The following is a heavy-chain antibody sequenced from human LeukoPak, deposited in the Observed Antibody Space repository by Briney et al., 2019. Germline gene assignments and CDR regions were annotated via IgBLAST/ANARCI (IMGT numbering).Heavy chain of an antibody. CDR2: IKEDGSDK. Sequence: TGGSLRLSCTASGFTFRNYWMSWVRQAPGKGLECVAHIKEDGSDKNYVDSVKGRFTISRDNAKSPLYLQMNSLRIEDTAVYYCVRGTRSNSFWGQGTQVTVSS. V-gene: IGHV3-7*01. CDR1: GFTFRNYW. D-gene: IGHD6-6*01. CDR3: VRGTRSNSF. J-gene: IGHJ4*02.